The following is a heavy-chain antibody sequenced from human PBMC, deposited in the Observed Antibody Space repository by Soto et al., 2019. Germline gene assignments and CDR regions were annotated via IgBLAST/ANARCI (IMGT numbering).Heavy chain of an antibody. CDR3: ARDSGYSYGPLDY. D-gene: IGHD5-18*01. CDR2: ISSSSSTI. J-gene: IGHJ4*02. Sequence: EVQLVEPGGGLVQPGGSLRLSCAASGFTFSSYSMNWVRQAPGKGLEWVSYISSSSSTIYYADSVKGRFTISRDNAKNSLYLQMNSLRAEDTAVYYCARDSGYSYGPLDYWGQGTLVTVSS. CDR1: GFTFSSYS. V-gene: IGHV3-48*01.